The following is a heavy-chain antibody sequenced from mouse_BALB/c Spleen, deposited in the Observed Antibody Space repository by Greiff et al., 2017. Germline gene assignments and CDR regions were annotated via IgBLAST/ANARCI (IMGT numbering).Heavy chain of an antibody. V-gene: IGHV5-4*02. J-gene: IGHJ2*01. CDR1: GFTFSDYY. D-gene: IGHD2-14*01. CDR3: ARGGRYDKSIDY. CDR2: ISDGGSYT. Sequence: EVQVVESGGGLVKPGGSLKLSCAASGFTFSDYYMYWVRQTPEKRLEWVATISDGGSYTYYPDSVKGRFTISRDNAKNNLYLQMSSLKSEDTAMYYCARGGRYDKSIDYWGQGTTLTVSS.